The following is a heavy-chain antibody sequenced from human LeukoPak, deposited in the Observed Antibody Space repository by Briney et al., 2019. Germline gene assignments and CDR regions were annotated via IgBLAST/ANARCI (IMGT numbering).Heavy chain of an antibody. V-gene: IGHV5-51*01. J-gene: IGHJ4*02. Sequence: GESLKISCEGSGYSFPSYWIGWVRQVPGKGLEWMGSIYPGDSDTRYSPSFRGQVTISADKSIRPVYLQWRSLRASDTAKYFCAKVDLDDGANARNFHYWGQGTLVTVSS. CDR1: GYSFPSYW. CDR2: IYPGDSDT. D-gene: IGHD4/OR15-4a*01. CDR3: AKVDLDDGANARNFHY.